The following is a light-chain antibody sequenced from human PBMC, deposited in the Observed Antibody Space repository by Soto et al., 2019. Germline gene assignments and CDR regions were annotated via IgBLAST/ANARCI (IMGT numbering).Light chain of an antibody. CDR2: SDN. CDR1: SSNIRSNP. V-gene: IGLV1-44*01. Sequence: QAVVTQPPSASGTPGQRVTISCSGSSSNIRSNPVNWYRQLPGTAPRLLIYSDNQRPSGVPDRFSGSKSGTSASLAIRGLHSEDEADYYCAAWDDTLNGPLFGGGTKVTVL. CDR3: AAWDDTLNGPL. J-gene: IGLJ3*02.